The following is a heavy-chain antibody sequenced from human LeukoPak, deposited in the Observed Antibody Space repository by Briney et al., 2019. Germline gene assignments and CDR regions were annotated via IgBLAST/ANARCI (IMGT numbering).Heavy chain of an antibody. CDR2: FNPHSGGA. J-gene: IGHJ4*02. V-gene: IGHV1-2*02. D-gene: IGHD6-13*01. Sequence: ASVKVSCKASGYTFTDNYMHWVRQAPGQGLEWMGWFNPHSGGANYAQKLQGRVTMTTDTSTSTAYMELRSLRSDDTAVYYCARVGGVEQQLAFWGQGTLVTVSS. CDR1: GYTFTDNY. CDR3: ARVGGVEQQLAF.